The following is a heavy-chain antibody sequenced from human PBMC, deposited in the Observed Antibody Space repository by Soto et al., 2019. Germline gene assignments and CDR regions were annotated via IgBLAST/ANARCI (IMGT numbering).Heavy chain of an antibody. CDR3: ARDGTTMVRGVTPFYY. Sequence: QVQLVQSGAEVKKPGASVKVSCKASGYTFTSYDINWVRQATGQGLAWMGWMNPNSGNTGYAQKFQGRVTMTRNTSISTAYMELSSLRSEDTAVYYCARDGTTMVRGVTPFYYWGQGTLVTVSS. CDR1: GYTFTSYD. D-gene: IGHD3-10*01. V-gene: IGHV1-8*01. J-gene: IGHJ4*02. CDR2: MNPNSGNT.